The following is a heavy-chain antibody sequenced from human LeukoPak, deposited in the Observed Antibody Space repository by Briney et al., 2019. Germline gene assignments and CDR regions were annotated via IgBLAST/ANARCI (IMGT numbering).Heavy chain of an antibody. CDR3: AELGITMIGGV. D-gene: IGHD3-10*02. V-gene: IGHV3-21*01. CDR2: ISSIGGYI. CDR1: GFTFSTYS. Sequence: GGSLRLSCAASGFTFSTYSMNWVRQAPGQGLEWVSSISSIGGYIWYADSVKGRFTISRDNAKNSLYLQMNSLRAEDTAVYYCAELGITMIGGVWGKGTTVTISS. J-gene: IGHJ6*04.